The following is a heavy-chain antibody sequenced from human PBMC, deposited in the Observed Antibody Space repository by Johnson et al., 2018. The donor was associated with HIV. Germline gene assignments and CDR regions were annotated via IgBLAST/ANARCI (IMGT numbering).Heavy chain of an antibody. D-gene: IGHD6-19*01. Sequence: VQLVESGGGVVQPGGSLRLSCAASGFTFSIYAMHWVRQAPGKGLEWVSLISWDGGSTYYADSVKGRITISRDNSKNSLYLQMNSLRTEDTAFYYCAKARVRYSSDVDALDIWGQGTMVTVSS. J-gene: IGHJ3*02. CDR3: AKARVRYSSDVDALDI. V-gene: IGHV3-43*01. CDR2: ISWDGGST. CDR1: GFTFSIYA.